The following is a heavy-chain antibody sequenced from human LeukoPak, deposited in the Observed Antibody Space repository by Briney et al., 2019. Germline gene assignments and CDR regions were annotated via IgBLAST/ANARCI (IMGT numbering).Heavy chain of an antibody. Sequence: PSETLSLTCTVSGGSISSYYWSWIRQPPGKGLEWIGEINHSGSTNYNPSLKSRVTISVDTSKNQFSLKLSSVTAADTAVYYCARGRLTNNWFDPWGQGTLVTVSS. J-gene: IGHJ5*02. V-gene: IGHV4-34*01. D-gene: IGHD1/OR15-1a*01. CDR3: ARGRLTNNWFDP. CDR1: GGSISSYY. CDR2: INHSGST.